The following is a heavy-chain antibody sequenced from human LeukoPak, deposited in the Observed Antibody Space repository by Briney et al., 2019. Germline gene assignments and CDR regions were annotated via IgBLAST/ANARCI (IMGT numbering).Heavy chain of an antibody. CDR3: ASGISGWAFDY. CDR2: IYHSGST. Sequence: SETLSLTCTVSGYSISSGYYWGWIRQPPGKGLEWIGSIYHSGSTYYNPSLKSRVTISVDTSKNQFSLELSSVTAADTAVYYCASGISGWAFDYWGQGTLVTVSS. V-gene: IGHV4-38-2*02. J-gene: IGHJ4*02. D-gene: IGHD6-19*01. CDR1: GYSISSGYY.